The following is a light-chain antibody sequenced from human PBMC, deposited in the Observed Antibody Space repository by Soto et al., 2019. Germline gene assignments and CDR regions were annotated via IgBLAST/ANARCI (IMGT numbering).Light chain of an antibody. CDR1: SSNIGGTNY. V-gene: IGLV1-47*02. Sequence: QSALTQPPSAPGTPGQRVFISCSGSSSNIGGTNYAYWYQQLPGAAPKLLMHSNNLRPSGVPERISGSKSGTSASLAISGLRSEDEAVYYCASWDDRLGAVIFGGGTKVTVL. CDR2: SNN. CDR3: ASWDDRLGAVI. J-gene: IGLJ2*01.